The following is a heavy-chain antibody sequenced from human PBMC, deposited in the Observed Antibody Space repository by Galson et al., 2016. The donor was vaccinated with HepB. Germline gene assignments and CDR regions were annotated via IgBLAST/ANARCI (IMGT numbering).Heavy chain of an antibody. CDR3: AREPVWFGDLFDF. Sequence: SVQVSCKASGYSFSNFAINWVRQPPGQGLQWMGWSNTNTGNPTYAQGFTGRFVFSLDTSVSTSYLQISSLKAEDTAVYFCAREPVWFGDLFDFWGQGTLVTVSS. V-gene: IGHV7-4-1*02. J-gene: IGHJ4*02. CDR2: SNTNTGNP. D-gene: IGHD3-10*01. CDR1: GYSFSNFA.